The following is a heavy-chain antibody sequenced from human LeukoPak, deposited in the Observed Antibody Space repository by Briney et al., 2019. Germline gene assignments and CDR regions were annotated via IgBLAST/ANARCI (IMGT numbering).Heavy chain of an antibody. D-gene: IGHD6-6*01. CDR3: AREVSLISSIGDWFDP. J-gene: IGHJ5*02. V-gene: IGHV4-59*01. CDR1: GGSISSYY. Sequence: SETLSLTCTVSGGSISSYYWSWIRQPPGKGLEWIGYIYYSGSTNYNPSLKSRVTISEDTSKNQFSLKLSSVTAADTAVYYCAREVSLISSIGDWFDPWGQGILVTVSS. CDR2: IYYSGST.